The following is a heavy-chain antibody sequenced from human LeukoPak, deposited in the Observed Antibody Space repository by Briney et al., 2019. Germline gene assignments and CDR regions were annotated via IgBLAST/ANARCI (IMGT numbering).Heavy chain of an antibody. D-gene: IGHD6-19*01. V-gene: IGHV4-34*01. CDR3: ARDPLIAVAGTMNYYGMDV. CDR2: INHSGST. Sequence: SETLSLTCAVYGGPFSGYYWSWIRQPPGKGLEWIGEINHSGSTNYNPSLKSRVTISVDTSKNQFFLKLSSVTAADTAVYYCARDPLIAVAGTMNYYGMDVWGKGTTVTVSS. CDR1: GGPFSGYY. J-gene: IGHJ6*04.